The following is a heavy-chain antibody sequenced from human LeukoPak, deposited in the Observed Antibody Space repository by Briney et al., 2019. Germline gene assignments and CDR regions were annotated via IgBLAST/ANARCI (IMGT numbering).Heavy chain of an antibody. D-gene: IGHD6-19*01. J-gene: IGHJ5*02. CDR2: INYSGST. V-gene: IGHV4-61*10. CDR3: ARAAGSDWSVDWFDP. CDR1: GGSISSGSYY. Sequence: SETLSLTCTVSGGSISSGSYYWSWIRQPAGKGLEWIGYINYSGSTYYNPSLKSRVTLSIDTSKNQFSLKVTSVTAADTAVYYCARAAGSDWSVDWFDPWGQGTLVTVSS.